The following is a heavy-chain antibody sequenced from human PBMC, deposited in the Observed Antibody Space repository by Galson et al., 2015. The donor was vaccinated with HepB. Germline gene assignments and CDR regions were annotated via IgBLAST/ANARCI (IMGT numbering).Heavy chain of an antibody. CDR3: ARISPSYGDALVFDY. D-gene: IGHD4-17*01. CDR2: IDWDDDK. J-gene: IGHJ4*02. CDR1: GFSLSTSGMC. V-gene: IGHV2-70*01. Sequence: PALVKPTQTLTLTCTFSGFSLSTSGMCVSWIRQPPGKALEWLALIDWDDDKYYSTSLKTRLTISKDTSKNQVVLTMTNMDPVDTATYYCARISPSYGDALVFDYWGQGTLFTVPS.